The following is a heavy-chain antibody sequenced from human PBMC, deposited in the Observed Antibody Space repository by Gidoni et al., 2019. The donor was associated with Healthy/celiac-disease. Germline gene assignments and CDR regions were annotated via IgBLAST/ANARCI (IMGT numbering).Heavy chain of an antibody. Sequence: QVQLVQSGAEVKRPGASVKVSCKASGYTFTRYYMHWVRQAPGQGLEWMGIINPSGGSTSYAQKFQGRVTMTRDTSTSTVYMELSSLRSEDTAVYYCARTITMVRGGPIGSYYYGMDVWGQGTTVTVSS. J-gene: IGHJ6*02. D-gene: IGHD3-10*01. CDR2: INPSGGST. CDR1: GYTFTRYY. CDR3: ARTITMVRGGPIGSYYYGMDV. V-gene: IGHV1-46*01.